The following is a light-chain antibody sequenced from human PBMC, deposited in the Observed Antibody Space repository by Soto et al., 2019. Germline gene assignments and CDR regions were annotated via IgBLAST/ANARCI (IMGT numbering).Light chain of an antibody. CDR3: QQFRTYPT. V-gene: IGKV1-13*02. CDR2: DAS. CDR1: QAISTN. Sequence: IQLTQSPSSLSASIGDRVTITCRASQAISTNLAWYQHKPGTVPKVLIYDASILESGVPSRFSGSGSGTDFTLIISSLQPEDFATYYCQQFRTYPTFGGGTKVEVQ. J-gene: IGKJ4*01.